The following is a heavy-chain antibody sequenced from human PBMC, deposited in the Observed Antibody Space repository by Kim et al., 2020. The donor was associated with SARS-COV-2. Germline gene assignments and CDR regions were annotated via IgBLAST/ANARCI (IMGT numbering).Heavy chain of an antibody. CDR3: AKIRWDCTYYGMDV. CDR2: ISWNSGSI. J-gene: IGHJ6*02. Sequence: GGSLRLSCAASGFTFDDYAMHWVRQAPGKGLEWVSGISWNSGSIGYADSVKGRFTISRDNAKNSLYLQMNSLRAEDTALYYCAKIRWDCTYYGMDVWCQG. D-gene: IGHD2-8*01. V-gene: IGHV3-9*01. CDR1: GFTFDDYA.